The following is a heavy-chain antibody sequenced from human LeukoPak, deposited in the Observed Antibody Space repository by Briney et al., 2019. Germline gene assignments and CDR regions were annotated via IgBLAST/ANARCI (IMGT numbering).Heavy chain of an antibody. V-gene: IGHV3-23*01. CDR1: GFTFSSYA. J-gene: IGHJ4*02. CDR2: ISGSGGST. D-gene: IGHD2-15*01. CDR3: TKSNSGDSLKPTFDY. Sequence: PGGSLRLSCAASGFTFSSYAMSWVRQAPGKGLEWVSAISGSGGSTYYADSVKGRFTISRDNSKNTLYPQMDSLRAEDTAVYYCTKSNSGDSLKPTFDYWGQGTLVTVSS.